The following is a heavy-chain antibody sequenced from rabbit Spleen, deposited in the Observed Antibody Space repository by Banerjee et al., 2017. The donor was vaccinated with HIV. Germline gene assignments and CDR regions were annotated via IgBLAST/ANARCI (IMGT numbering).Heavy chain of an antibody. D-gene: IGHD1-1*01. Sequence: QEQLEESGGGLVQPEGSLTLTCKASGVSFSGSSYMCWVRQAPGRGLEWIACIETGSSGFTYFATWAKGRFTISKTSSTTVTLQMTSLTAADTATYFCARDTSSSFSSYGMDLWGQGTLVTVS. V-gene: IGHV1S45*01. CDR2: IETGSSGFT. CDR3: ARDTSSSFSSYGMDL. CDR1: GVSFSGSSY. J-gene: IGHJ6*01.